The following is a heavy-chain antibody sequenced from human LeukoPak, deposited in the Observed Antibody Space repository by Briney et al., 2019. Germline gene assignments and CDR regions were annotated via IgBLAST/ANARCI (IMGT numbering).Heavy chain of an antibody. CDR2: ISYDGSNK. Sequence: GGSLRLSCAASGFTFSSYGMHRVRQAPGKGLEWVAVISYDGSNKYYADSVKGRFTITRDNSKSTLYLEMNSLRAEDTAVYYCAKSGSGWYYFDYWGQGTLVTVSS. D-gene: IGHD6-19*01. V-gene: IGHV3-30*18. CDR3: AKSGSGWYYFDY. CDR1: GFTFSSYG. J-gene: IGHJ4*02.